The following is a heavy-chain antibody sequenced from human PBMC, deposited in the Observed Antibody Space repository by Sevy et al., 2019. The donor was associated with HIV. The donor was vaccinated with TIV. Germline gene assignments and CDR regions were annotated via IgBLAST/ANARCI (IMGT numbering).Heavy chain of an antibody. Sequence: ASVKVSCKASGYTFTASYMHWVRQAPGQGLEWMGWINLNSGGTDYAQKFQGRVTMTRDTSIGTTYMELTRLTSDDTAGYYCARDPDEYSSSLNGMDVWGQGTSVTVSS. J-gene: IGHJ6*02. CDR3: ARDPDEYSSSLNGMDV. D-gene: IGHD6-6*01. CDR1: GYTFTASY. V-gene: IGHV1-2*02. CDR2: INLNSGGT.